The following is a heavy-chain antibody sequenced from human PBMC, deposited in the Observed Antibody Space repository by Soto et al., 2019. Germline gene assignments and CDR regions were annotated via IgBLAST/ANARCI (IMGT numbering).Heavy chain of an antibody. V-gene: IGHV3-30*18. J-gene: IGHJ4*02. D-gene: IGHD3-9*01. CDR2: ISYDGSNK. Sequence: QVQLVESGGGVVQPGRSLRLSCAASGFTFSSYGMHWVRQAPGKGLEWVAVISYDGSNKYYADSVKGRFTISRDNSKNTLYLQLNSLRAEDTAVYYCAKYRYFDWLSPYGPYYFDYWGQGTLVTVSS. CDR1: GFTFSSYG. CDR3: AKYRYFDWLSPYGPYYFDY.